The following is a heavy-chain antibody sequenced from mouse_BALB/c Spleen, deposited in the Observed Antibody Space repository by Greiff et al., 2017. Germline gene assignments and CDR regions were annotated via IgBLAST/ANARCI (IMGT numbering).Heavy chain of an antibody. D-gene: IGHD2-4*01. CDR2: ISSGGGNT. CDR1: GFTFSSYT. J-gene: IGHJ3*01. CDR3: ARYDYDAWFAY. Sequence: EVNVVESGGGLVKPGGSLKLSCAASGFTFSSYTMSWVRQTPEKRLEWVATISSGGGNTYYPDSVKGRFTISRDNAKNNLYLQMSSLRSEDTALYYCARYDYDAWFAYWGQGTLVTVSA. V-gene: IGHV5-9*03.